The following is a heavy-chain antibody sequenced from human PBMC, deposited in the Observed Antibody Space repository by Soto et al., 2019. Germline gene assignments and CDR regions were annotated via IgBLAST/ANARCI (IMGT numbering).Heavy chain of an antibody. J-gene: IGHJ4*02. CDR3: AREKRDCSSTSCYGDFDY. V-gene: IGHV4-31*03. Sequence: SETLSLTCTVSGGSISSGGYYWMWIRQHPGKGLEWIGYIYYSGSTYYNPSLKSRVTISVDTSKNQFSLKLSSVTAADTAVYYCAREKRDCSSTSCYGDFDYWGQGTLVTVS. CDR1: GGSISSGGYY. D-gene: IGHD2-2*01. CDR2: IYYSGST.